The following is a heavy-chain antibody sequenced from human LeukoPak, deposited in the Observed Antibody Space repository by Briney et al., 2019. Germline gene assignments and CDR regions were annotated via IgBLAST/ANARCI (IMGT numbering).Heavy chain of an antibody. Sequence: PGASVSVSCKASGYTFSGYYMHWVRQAPGQGLEWMGWINPNSGGTNYAQKCQGRVTMTRDTSISTAYMELSRLRSDDTAVYYCARDHQGYSGDDSGAFDIWGQGTMVTVSS. CDR1: GYTFSGYY. D-gene: IGHD5-12*01. J-gene: IGHJ3*02. CDR2: INPNSGGT. CDR3: ARDHQGYSGDDSGAFDI. V-gene: IGHV1-2*02.